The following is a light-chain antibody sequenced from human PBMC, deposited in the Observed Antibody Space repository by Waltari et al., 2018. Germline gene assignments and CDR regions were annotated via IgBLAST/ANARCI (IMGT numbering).Light chain of an antibody. V-gene: IGLV1-47*01. CDR3: AAWDDSLSGPV. CDR1: TSNIGVNF. Sequence: QSVLTQPPSASGTPVQSVTISCSGSTSNIGVNFVYWYQQFPGTAPTRLIYRNSQRPSGGPDRFSGSKSGTSASLSISGLRSEDEANYYCAAWDDSLSGPVFGGGTELTVL. CDR2: RNS. J-gene: IGLJ3*02.